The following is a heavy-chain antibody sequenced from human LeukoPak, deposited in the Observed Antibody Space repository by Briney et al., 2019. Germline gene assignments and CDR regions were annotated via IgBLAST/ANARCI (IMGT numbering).Heavy chain of an antibody. CDR2: INHSGST. CDR3: ARSLPASWFDP. J-gene: IGHJ5*02. CDR1: GGSFSGYY. D-gene: IGHD1-14*01. V-gene: IGHV4-34*01. Sequence: SETLSLTCAVYGGSFSGYYWSWIRQPPGKGLEWIGEINHSGSTNYNPSLKSRVTISVDTSKNQFSLKLSSVTAADTAVYYCARSLPASWFDPWGQGTLVTVSS.